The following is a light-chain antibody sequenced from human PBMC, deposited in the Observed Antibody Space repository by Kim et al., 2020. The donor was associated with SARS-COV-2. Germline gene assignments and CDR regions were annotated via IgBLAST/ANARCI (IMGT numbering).Light chain of an antibody. Sequence: QSALTQPASVSGSPGQSITISCTGTSSDVGSYNLVSWYQQRPGKAPKLMIYEVSKRPSGVSNRFSGYKSGNTASLTISGLQAEDEADYYCCSYAGSSTYVFGTGTKVTVL. V-gene: IGLV2-23*02. CDR2: EVS. J-gene: IGLJ1*01. CDR1: SSDVGSYNL. CDR3: CSYAGSSTYV.